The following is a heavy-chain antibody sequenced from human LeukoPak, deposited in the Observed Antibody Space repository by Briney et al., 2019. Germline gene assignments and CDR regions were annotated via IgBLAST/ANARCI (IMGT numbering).Heavy chain of an antibody. CDR1: GFTFSSSS. V-gene: IGHV3-48*04. J-gene: IGHJ4*02. CDR2: ISGSSSTI. D-gene: IGHD3-9*01. CDR3: AGSILTGYPNFDY. Sequence: GGSLRLSCAASGFTFSSSSMNWVRQAPGKGLEWVSYISGSSSTIYHADSVKGRFTISRDNAKNSLYLQMNSLRAEDTAVYYCAGSILTGYPNFDYWGQGTLVTVSS.